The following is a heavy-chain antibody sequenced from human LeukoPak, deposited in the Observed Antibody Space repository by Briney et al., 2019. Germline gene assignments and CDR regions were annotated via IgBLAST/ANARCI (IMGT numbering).Heavy chain of an antibody. Sequence: PGGSLRLSCAASGFSFTNYWMHWVRQAPGKGLEWVSAISGSGGSTYYADSVKGRFTISRDNSKNTLYLQMNSLRAEDTAVYYCAKITFYATFDYWGQGTLVTVSS. V-gene: IGHV3-23*01. CDR1: GFSFTNYW. D-gene: IGHD1-14*01. CDR3: AKITFYATFDY. CDR2: ISGSGGST. J-gene: IGHJ4*02.